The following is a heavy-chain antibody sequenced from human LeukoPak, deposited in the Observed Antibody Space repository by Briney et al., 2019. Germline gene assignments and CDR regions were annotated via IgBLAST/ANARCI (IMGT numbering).Heavy chain of an antibody. D-gene: IGHD2-8*01. J-gene: IGHJ4*02. Sequence: GASVKVSCKASGYTFTGYYMHWVRQAPGQGLEWMGWINPNSGGTNYAQKFQGRVTMTRDTSISTAYMELSRLRSDDTAVYYCARSLVYCTNGVCYSDYWDQGTLVTVSS. CDR1: GYTFTGYY. CDR3: ARSLVYCTNGVCYSDY. V-gene: IGHV1-2*02. CDR2: INPNSGGT.